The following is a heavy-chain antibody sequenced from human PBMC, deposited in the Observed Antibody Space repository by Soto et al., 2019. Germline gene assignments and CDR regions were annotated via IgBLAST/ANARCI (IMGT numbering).Heavy chain of an antibody. D-gene: IGHD2-15*01. CDR1: GSSTSNYD. Sequence: PSETLSLPCPVSGSSTSNYDWSWIRHSPGKGLEWIGYIYYTGSTNYNPSLKGRVTIPINTSQNQLSLRLGSVTAADKAVYHCARHASLVRIAVDVLDIWGQGPMVIVS. J-gene: IGHJ3*02. CDR3: ARHASLVRIAVDVLDI. CDR2: IYYTGST. V-gene: IGHV4-59*01.